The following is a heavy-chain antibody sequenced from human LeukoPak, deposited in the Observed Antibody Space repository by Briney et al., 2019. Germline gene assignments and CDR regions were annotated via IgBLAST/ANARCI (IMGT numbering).Heavy chain of an antibody. CDR1: GVSISSSSYY. J-gene: IGHJ4*02. D-gene: IGHD7-27*01. CDR2: IYYCRST. Sequence: SETLSLTCTVSGVSISSSSYYWGWHRQPQGRGLVSIAIIYYCRSTYFTPSLKSRVTISVATSKNQFSLKLSSVTAADPAVYYCAIPGLPGGDYWGQGTLVTVSS. CDR3: AIPGLPGGDY. V-gene: IGHV4-39*07.